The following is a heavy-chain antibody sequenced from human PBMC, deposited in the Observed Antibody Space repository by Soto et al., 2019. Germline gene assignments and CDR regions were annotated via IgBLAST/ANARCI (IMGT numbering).Heavy chain of an antibody. CDR1: GFTFSSYS. CDR3: ASSGYSYGIDAFDI. CDR2: ISSSSSYI. J-gene: IGHJ3*02. D-gene: IGHD5-18*01. V-gene: IGHV3-21*01. Sequence: GSLRLSCAASGFTFSSYSMNWVRQAPGKGLEWVSSISSSSSYIYYADSVKGRFTISRDNAKNSLYLQMNSLRAEDTAVYYCASSGYSYGIDAFDIWGQGTMVTVSS.